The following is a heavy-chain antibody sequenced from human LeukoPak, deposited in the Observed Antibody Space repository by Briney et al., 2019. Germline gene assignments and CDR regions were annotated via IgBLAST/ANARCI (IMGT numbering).Heavy chain of an antibody. CDR2: FDPEDGET. V-gene: IGHV1-24*01. CDR1: GYTLTELS. Sequence: ASVKVSCKVSGYTLTELSMHWVRQAPGEGLEWMGGFDPEDGETIYAQKFQGRVTMTEDTSTDTAYMELSSLRSEDTAVYYCATKVGYYGSGSYPFFDYWGQGTLVTVSS. CDR3: ATKVGYYGSGSYPFFDY. D-gene: IGHD3-10*01. J-gene: IGHJ4*02.